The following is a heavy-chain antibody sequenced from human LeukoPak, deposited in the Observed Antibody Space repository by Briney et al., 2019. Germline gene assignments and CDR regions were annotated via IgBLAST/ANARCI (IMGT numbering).Heavy chain of an antibody. CDR2: INHSGRT. Sequence: PGGSLRLSCVASGFNFDEYAMNWIRQPPGKGLECIGEINHSGRTNYNPSLKSRVTMSVDTSKSQFSLKLSSVTAADTALYCCARGGLSSYHGSTSFDYWGQGTLVTVSS. J-gene: IGHJ4*02. CDR1: GFNFDEYA. CDR3: ARGGLSSYHGSTSFDY. D-gene: IGHD3-10*01. V-gene: IGHV4-34*01.